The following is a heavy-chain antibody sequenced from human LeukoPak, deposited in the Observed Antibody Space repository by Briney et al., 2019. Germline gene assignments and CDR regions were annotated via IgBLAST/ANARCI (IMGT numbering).Heavy chain of an antibody. J-gene: IGHJ4*02. D-gene: IGHD3-16*01. CDR3: ARDRGEGTDY. CDR2: IFSGGNT. V-gene: IGHV3-53*01. Sequence: PGGSLRLSCAASGFSVSSNYMTWVRQAPGKGLDWVSVIFSGGNTYYADYVKGRFTISRDNSKNTLYLQMNSLRAEDTAVYYCARDRGEGTDYWGQGTLVTVSS. CDR1: GFSVSSNY.